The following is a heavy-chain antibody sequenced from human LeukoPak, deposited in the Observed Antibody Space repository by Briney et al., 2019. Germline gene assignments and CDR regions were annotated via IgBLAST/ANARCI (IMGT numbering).Heavy chain of an antibody. CDR3: ARVNDDYYDSSGFDY. Sequence: PSETLSLTCTVSGGSISSSSYYWGWIRQPPGKGLEWIGSIYYTGSTYYNPSLKSRVTISVDTSKNQFSLKLSSVTAADTAVYYCARVNDDYYDSSGFDYWGQGTLVTVSS. CDR1: GGSISSSSYY. J-gene: IGHJ4*02. D-gene: IGHD3-22*01. V-gene: IGHV4-39*07. CDR2: IYYTGST.